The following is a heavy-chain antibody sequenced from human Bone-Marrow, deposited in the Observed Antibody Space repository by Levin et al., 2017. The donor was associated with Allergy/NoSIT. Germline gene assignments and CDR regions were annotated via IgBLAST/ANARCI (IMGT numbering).Heavy chain of an antibody. D-gene: IGHD4-17*01. CDR2: IWYDGIKK. CDR3: ASGPYGDFVGGAF. CDR1: GFTFSDYG. Sequence: GESLKISCEASGFTFSDYGMHWVRQAPGKGLEWVAVIWYDGIKKYYADSTKGRFTISRDNSKNMLFLEIYSLRAEDTALYYCASGPYGDFVGGAFWGQGTLVTVSS. J-gene: IGHJ1*01. V-gene: IGHV3-33*02.